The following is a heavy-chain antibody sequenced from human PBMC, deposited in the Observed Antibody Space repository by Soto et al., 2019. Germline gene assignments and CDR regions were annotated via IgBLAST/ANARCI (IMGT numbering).Heavy chain of an antibody. Sequence: EVQLVESGGGLVQPGGSLRLSCAASGFTVSNNYMRWVRQAPGKGLEWVSLIYSGGATYYSDSVKGRFTFSRDNSKNTPYLQMNSLRAEDTAVYYCAIDGTDNWVGGQGILVPVSS. J-gene: IGHJ4*02. CDR2: IYSGGAT. D-gene: IGHD1-1*01. CDR3: AIDGTDNWV. CDR1: GFTVSNNY. V-gene: IGHV3-66*01.